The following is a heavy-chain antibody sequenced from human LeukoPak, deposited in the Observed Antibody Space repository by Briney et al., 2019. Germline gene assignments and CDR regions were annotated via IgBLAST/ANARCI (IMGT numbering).Heavy chain of an antibody. CDR3: ARGPFHRMVRGSAFDI. J-gene: IGHJ3*02. CDR1: GFTFSSHG. D-gene: IGHD3-10*01. V-gene: IGHV3-33*01. Sequence: GRSLRLSCAASGFTFSSHGIHWVRQAPGKGLEWVTVIWYDGSNKYYADSVKGRFTISRDNSKNTADLQMNSLSAADTAVYYCARGPFHRMVRGSAFDIWGQGTMVTVSS. CDR2: IWYDGSNK.